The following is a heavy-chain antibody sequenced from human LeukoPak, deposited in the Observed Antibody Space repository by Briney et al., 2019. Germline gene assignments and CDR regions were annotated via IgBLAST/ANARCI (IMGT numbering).Heavy chain of an antibody. CDR2: INAGNGNT. Sequence: ASVKVSCKASGYTFTSYAMHWVRQAPGQRLEWMGWINAGNGNTKYSQKFQGRVTMTRDTSTSTVYMELSSLRSEDTAVYYCARVTGYSSGWYGYWGQGTLVTVSS. V-gene: IGHV1-3*01. J-gene: IGHJ4*02. CDR3: ARVTGYSSGWYGY. D-gene: IGHD6-19*01. CDR1: GYTFTSYA.